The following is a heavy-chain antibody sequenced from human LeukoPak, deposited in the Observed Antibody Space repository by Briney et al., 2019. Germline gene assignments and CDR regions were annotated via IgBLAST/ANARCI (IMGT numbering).Heavy chain of an antibody. CDR3: ARDLNGRFDI. Sequence: GGSLRLSCAASGFTYRFTFSYYGMQWVRLAPGKGLEWVAIIPSTGGTIYYADSVKGRFIISRDDSKNTLYLQMNSLREEDTALYYCARDLNGRFDIWGQGTLVTVSS. D-gene: IGHD1-1*01. V-gene: IGHV3-30*02. CDR1: GFTYRFTFSYYG. CDR2: IPSTGGTI. J-gene: IGHJ5*02.